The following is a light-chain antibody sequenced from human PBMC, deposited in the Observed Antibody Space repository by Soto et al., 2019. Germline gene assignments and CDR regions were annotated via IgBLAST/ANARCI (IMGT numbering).Light chain of an antibody. CDR3: QSYDSSLSGWV. V-gene: IGLV1-40*01. CDR2: GNS. J-gene: IGLJ3*02. CDR1: SSNIGAGYD. Sequence: QSVLTQPPSVSGAPGQRVTISCTGSSSNIGAGYDVHWYQQLPGTAPKLLIYGNSNRPSGVPDRFSCSKSGTSASLAITGLQAEDEADYYCQSYDSSLSGWVFGGGTKVTVL.